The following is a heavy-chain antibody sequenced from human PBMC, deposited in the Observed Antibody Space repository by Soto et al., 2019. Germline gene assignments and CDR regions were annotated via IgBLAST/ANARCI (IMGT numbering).Heavy chain of an antibody. J-gene: IGHJ3*02. Sequence: PGGSLRLSCTASGFTFGDYAMSWFRQAPGKGLEWVGFIRSKAYGGTTEYAASVKGRFTISRDDSKSIAYLQMNSLKTEDTAVYYCTRDRVDYDFWSGYPDAFDIWGQGTMVTVS. V-gene: IGHV3-49*03. CDR2: IRSKAYGGTT. CDR1: GFTFGDYA. D-gene: IGHD3-3*01. CDR3: TRDRVDYDFWSGYPDAFDI.